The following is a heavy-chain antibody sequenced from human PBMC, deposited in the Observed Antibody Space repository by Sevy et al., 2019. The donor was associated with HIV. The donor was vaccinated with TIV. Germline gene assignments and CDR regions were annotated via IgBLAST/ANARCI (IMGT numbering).Heavy chain of an antibody. CDR3: ARTQESSGWYGFGYFDY. CDR1: GGTFSSYA. Sequence: ASVKVSCKASGGTFSSYAISWVRQAPGQGLEWMGGIIPIFGTANCAQKFQGRVTITADESTSTAYMELSSLRSEDTAVYYCARTQESSGWYGFGYFDYWGQGTLVTVSS. V-gene: IGHV1-69*13. CDR2: IIPIFGTA. J-gene: IGHJ4*02. D-gene: IGHD6-19*01.